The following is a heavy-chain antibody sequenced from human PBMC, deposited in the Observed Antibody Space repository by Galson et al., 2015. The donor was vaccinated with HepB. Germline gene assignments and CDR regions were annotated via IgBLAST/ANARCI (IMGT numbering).Heavy chain of an antibody. CDR1: GGSISSSTYY. J-gene: IGHJ5*02. CDR2: IYYSGNT. V-gene: IGHV4-39*01. CDR3: ARHVSSRHTSSWYYWFDP. Sequence: TLSLTCTVSGGSISSSTYYWGWIRQPPGKGLEWIGSIYYSGNTYYNPSLMSRVTISVDTSKNQFSLKLSSVTAADTAVYYCARHVSSRHTSSWYYWFDPWGQGTLVTVSS. D-gene: IGHD6-13*01.